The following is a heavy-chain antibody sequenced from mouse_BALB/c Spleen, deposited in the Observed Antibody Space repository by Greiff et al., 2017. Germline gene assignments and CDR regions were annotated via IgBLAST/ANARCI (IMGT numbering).Heavy chain of an antibody. CDR1: GFTFSDYY. CDR3: ARDRGGNAWFAY. J-gene: IGHJ3*01. CDR2: ISDGGSYT. Sequence: EVMLVESGGGLVKPGGSLKLSCAASGFTFSDYYMYWVRQTPEKRLEWVATISDGGSYTYYPDSVKGRFTISRDNAKNNLYLQMSSLKSEDTAMYYGARDRGGNAWFAYWGQGTLVTVSA. V-gene: IGHV5-4*02. D-gene: IGHD3-3*01.